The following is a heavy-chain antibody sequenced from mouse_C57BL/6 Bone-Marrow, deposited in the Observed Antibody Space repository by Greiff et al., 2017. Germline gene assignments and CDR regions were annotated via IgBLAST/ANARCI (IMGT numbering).Heavy chain of an antibody. CDR3: GGSYYYGSSFYAMDY. CDR1: GYTFTDYY. V-gene: IGHV1-26*01. CDR2: INPNNGGT. Sequence: EVQLQQSGPELVKPGASVKISCKASGYTFTDYYMNWVKQSHGKSLEWIGDINPNNGGTSYNQKFKGKATLTVDKSSSTAYMELRSLTSADSAVYYCGGSYYYGSSFYAMDYWGQGTSVTVSS. D-gene: IGHD1-1*01. J-gene: IGHJ4*01.